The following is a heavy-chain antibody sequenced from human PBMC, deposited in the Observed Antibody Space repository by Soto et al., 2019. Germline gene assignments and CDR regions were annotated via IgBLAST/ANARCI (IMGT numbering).Heavy chain of an antibody. Sequence: SETLSLTCTVSGGSISSSSYYWGWIRQPPGKGLEWIGSIYYSGSTNYNPSLKSRVTISVDTSKNQFSLKLSSVTAADTAVYYCARAYGDFQPPFDYWGQGTLVTVSS. V-gene: IGHV4-39*07. CDR1: GGSISSSSYY. CDR3: ARAYGDFQPPFDY. J-gene: IGHJ4*02. CDR2: IYYSGST. D-gene: IGHD4-17*01.